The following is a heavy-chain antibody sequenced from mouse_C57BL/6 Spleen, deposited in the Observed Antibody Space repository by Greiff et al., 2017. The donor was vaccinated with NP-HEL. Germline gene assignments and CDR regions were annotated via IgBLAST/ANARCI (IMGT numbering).Heavy chain of an antibody. D-gene: IGHD1-1*01. CDR1: GFTFSSYA. CDR2: ISDGGSYT. Sequence: EVQRVESGGGLVKPGGSLKLSCAASGFTFSSYAMSWVRQTPEKRLEWVATISDGGSYTYYPDNVKGRFTISRDNAKNNLYLQMSHLKAEDTAMYYCARDRSGPYYYGSSPFDDWGQGNTLTVSS. J-gene: IGHJ2*01. V-gene: IGHV5-4*01. CDR3: ARDRSGPYYYGSSPFDD.